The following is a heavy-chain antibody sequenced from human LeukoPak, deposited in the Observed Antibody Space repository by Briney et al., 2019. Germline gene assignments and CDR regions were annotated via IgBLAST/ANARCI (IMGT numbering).Heavy chain of an antibody. V-gene: IGHV3-15*01. J-gene: IGHJ4*02. CDR3: TGVSRSRWYDY. CDR2: IKSKTDGGTP. Sequence: GGSLRLSCAASGFTFSNAWMSWVRQAPGKGLEWVGRIKSKTDGGTPDYAAPVKGRFTISRDDSKNTLYLQMNSLKTEDTAVYYCTGVSRSRWYDYWGQGTLVTVSS. D-gene: IGHD6-13*01. CDR1: GFTFSNAW.